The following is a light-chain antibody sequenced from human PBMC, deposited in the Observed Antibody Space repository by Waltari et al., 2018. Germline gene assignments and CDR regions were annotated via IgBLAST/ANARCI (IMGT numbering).Light chain of an antibody. CDR2: GAS. CDR1: QSVSRF. Sequence: EIVLTQSPGTLSLSPGESGTLSCRASQSVSRFLAWYQQIPGKPPRLLIYGASTRATGIPDRFSGSGSVTDFSLTISRLEPEDFAVYYCQKYDRLPATFGQGTKVEIK. CDR3: QKYDRLPAT. V-gene: IGKV3-20*01. J-gene: IGKJ1*01.